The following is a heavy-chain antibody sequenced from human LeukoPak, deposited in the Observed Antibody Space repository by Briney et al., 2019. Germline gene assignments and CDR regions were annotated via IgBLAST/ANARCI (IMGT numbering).Heavy chain of an antibody. CDR1: AYTFTDYY. CDR3: AREGDTAMVHFDS. Sequence: ASVEVSYKASAYTFTDYYIHWVRQAPGQGLEWMGWINHNSGGTKFAQKFQGRVTMTRDTSISTPYMEVSRLKSDDTAVYYCAREGDTAMVHFDSWGQGTLVTVSS. V-gene: IGHV1-2*02. D-gene: IGHD5-18*01. J-gene: IGHJ4*02. CDR2: INHNSGGT.